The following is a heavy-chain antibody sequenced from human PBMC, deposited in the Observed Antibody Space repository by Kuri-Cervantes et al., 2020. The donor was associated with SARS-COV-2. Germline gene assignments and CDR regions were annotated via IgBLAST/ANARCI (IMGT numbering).Heavy chain of an antibody. J-gene: IGHJ6*02. CDR3: AKDMGTIFGVVIGSGYGMDV. V-gene: IGHV3-9*01. CDR2: ISWNSGSI. D-gene: IGHD3-3*01. CDR1: GFTFDDYA. Sequence: SLKISCAASGFTFDDYAMHWVRQAPGKGLEWVSGISWNSGSIGYVDSVKGRFTISRDNAKNSLYLQMNSLRAEDTALYYCAKDMGTIFGVVIGSGYGMDVWGQGTTVTVS.